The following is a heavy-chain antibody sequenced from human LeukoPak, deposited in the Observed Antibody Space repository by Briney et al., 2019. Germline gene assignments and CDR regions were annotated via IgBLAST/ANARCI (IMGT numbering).Heavy chain of an antibody. D-gene: IGHD5-12*01. CDR1: GGSIKSDYF. CDR3: ARRGYRASDPNVGFFFYYNGVDV. V-gene: IGHV4-39*01. J-gene: IGHJ6*02. Sequence: SETLSLTCSVSGGSIKSDYFWDWIRQSPGKGLEWIGNMHYNGRAYYAPSLESRVPIYVNTANNLFSLKLSSVTAADSAVFFCARRGYRASDPNVGFFFYYNGVDVWGQGTTVTVSS. CDR2: MHYNGRA.